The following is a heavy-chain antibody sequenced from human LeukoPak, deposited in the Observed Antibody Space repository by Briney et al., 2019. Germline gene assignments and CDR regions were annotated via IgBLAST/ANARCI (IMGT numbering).Heavy chain of an antibody. CDR1: GGSFSGFY. Sequence: SETLFLTCAVYGGSFSGFYWNWIRQPPGKGLEWIGEVNDSGSIKYNPSLKSRVTISVDTSKNQFSLNLNSVTAADTAVYYCARVEGSGFYTGLAYWYFDLWGRGTLVTVSS. CDR2: VNDSGSI. V-gene: IGHV4-34*01. CDR3: ARVEGSGFYTGLAYWYFDL. D-gene: IGHD3-3*01. J-gene: IGHJ2*01.